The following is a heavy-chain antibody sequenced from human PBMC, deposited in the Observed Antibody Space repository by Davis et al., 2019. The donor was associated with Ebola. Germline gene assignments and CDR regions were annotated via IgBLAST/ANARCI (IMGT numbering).Heavy chain of an antibody. CDR1: GGSFSGYY. CDR2: INHSGST. CDR3: ARRAYNWNYAYYYYGMDV. V-gene: IGHV4-34*01. Sequence: SETLSLTCAVYGGSFSGYYWSWIRQPPGKGLEWIGEINHSGSTNYNPSLKSRVTISVDTSKNQFSLKLSSVTAADTAVYYCARRAYNWNYAYYYYGMDVWGQGTTVTVSS. D-gene: IGHD1-7*01. J-gene: IGHJ6*02.